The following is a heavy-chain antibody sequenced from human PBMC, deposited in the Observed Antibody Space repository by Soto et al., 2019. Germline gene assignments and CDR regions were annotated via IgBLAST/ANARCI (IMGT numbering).Heavy chain of an antibody. D-gene: IGHD3-3*01. CDR1: GFTFSSYG. Sequence: HPGGSLRLSCAASGFTFSSYGMHWVRQAPGKGLEWVAVIWYDGSNKYYADSVKGRFTISRDNSKNTLYLQMNSLRAEDTAVYYCARAPRSRFLEWLPKTPYNWFDPWGQGTLVTVSS. CDR2: IWYDGSNK. CDR3: ARAPRSRFLEWLPKTPYNWFDP. J-gene: IGHJ5*02. V-gene: IGHV3-33*01.